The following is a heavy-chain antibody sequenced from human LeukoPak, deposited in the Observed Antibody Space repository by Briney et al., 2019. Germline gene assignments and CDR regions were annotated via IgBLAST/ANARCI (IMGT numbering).Heavy chain of an antibody. CDR2: IWYDGSNK. Sequence: PGRSLRLSCAASGFTFSSYGMHWVRQAPGKGLEWVAVIWYDGSNKYYADSVKGRFTISRDNSKNTLYLQMNSLRAEDTAVYYCARASGPLAMAGTSFDYWGQGTLVTVSS. D-gene: IGHD6-19*01. V-gene: IGHV3-33*01. CDR3: ARASGPLAMAGTSFDY. CDR1: GFTFSSYG. J-gene: IGHJ4*02.